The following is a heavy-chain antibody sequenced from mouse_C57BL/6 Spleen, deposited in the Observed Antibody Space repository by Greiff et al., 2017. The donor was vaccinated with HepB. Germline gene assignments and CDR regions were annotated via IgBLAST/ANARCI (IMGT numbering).Heavy chain of an antibody. J-gene: IGHJ1*03. CDR2: INYDGSST. V-gene: IGHV5-16*01. D-gene: IGHD2-3*01. CDR3: ARGGGWLPHWYFDV. Sequence: EVKLEESEGGLVQPGSSMKLSCTASGFTFSDYYMAWVRQVPEKGLEWVANINYDGSSTYYLDSLKSRFIISRDNAKNILYLQMSSLKSEDTATYYCARGGGWLPHWYFDVWGTGTTVTVSS. CDR1: GFTFSDYY.